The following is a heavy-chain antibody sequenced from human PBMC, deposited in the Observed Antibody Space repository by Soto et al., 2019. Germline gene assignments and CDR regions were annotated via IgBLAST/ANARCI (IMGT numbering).Heavy chain of an antibody. Sequence: GGSLRLSCAASGFTFSSYAMSWVRQAPGKGLEWVPAISGSGGSTYYADSVKGRFTISRDNSKNTLYLQMNSLRAEDTAVYYCAKAQELATYYYYGMDVWGQGTTVTVSS. V-gene: IGHV3-23*01. CDR3: AKAQELATYYYYGMDV. CDR2: ISGSGGST. J-gene: IGHJ6*02. D-gene: IGHD6-13*01. CDR1: GFTFSSYA.